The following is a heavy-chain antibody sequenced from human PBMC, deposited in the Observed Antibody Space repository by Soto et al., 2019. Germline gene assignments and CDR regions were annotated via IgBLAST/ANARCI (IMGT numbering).Heavy chain of an antibody. J-gene: IGHJ6*02. Sequence: GESLKISCKGSGYSFTKYWISWVRQMPEKGLEWMGRIDPSDSYINYSPSFQGHVTISADKSINTAYLQWSSLRASDTAIYYCARHYICRGGDCYYYGMDVWGQGTTVTVSS. D-gene: IGHD3-16*01. CDR2: IDPSDSYI. CDR1: GYSFTKYW. CDR3: ARHYICRGGDCYYYGMDV. V-gene: IGHV5-10-1*01.